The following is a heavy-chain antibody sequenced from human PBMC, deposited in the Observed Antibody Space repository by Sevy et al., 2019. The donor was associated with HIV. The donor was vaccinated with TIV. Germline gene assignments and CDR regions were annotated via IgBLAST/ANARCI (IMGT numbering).Heavy chain of an antibody. CDR1: GFTFSTYG. D-gene: IGHD2-2*01. J-gene: IGHJ6*02. Sequence: GGSLRLSCAASGFTFSTYGMHWVRQAPGKGLEWVAFIRFDGSIKYYTDSVKGQLTISRDNSKNTLYLQMNSLRAEDTAVYVCAKVLHIVVVPAANDYYYGIHVCGQGTTVTVSS. V-gene: IGHV3-30*02. CDR2: IRFDGSIK. CDR3: AKVLHIVVVPAANDYYYGIHV.